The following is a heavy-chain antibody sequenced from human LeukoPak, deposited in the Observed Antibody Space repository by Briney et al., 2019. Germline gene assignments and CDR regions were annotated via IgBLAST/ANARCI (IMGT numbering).Heavy chain of an antibody. Sequence: GGSLRLSCAASGFTFSSYSMNWVRQAPGKGLEWVSSISSTSSYIYYADSVKGRFTISRDNAKNSLYLQMNSLRAEDTAVYYCAKATYYYGSASYYNLDYWGQGTLVTVSS. CDR2: ISSTSSYI. V-gene: IGHV3-21*01. J-gene: IGHJ4*02. D-gene: IGHD3-10*01. CDR1: GFTFSSYS. CDR3: AKATYYYGSASYYNLDY.